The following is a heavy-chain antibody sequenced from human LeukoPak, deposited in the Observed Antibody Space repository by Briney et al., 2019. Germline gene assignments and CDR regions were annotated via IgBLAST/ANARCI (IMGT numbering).Heavy chain of an antibody. CDR1: GGSISSSSYY. V-gene: IGHV4-61*05. D-gene: IGHD3-16*01. Sequence: SETLSLTCTVSGGSISSSSYYWSWIRQPPGKGLEWIGYIYYSGSTNYNPSLKSRVTISVDTSKNQFSLKLSSVTAADTAVYYCARHSRIDYSRGWFDPWGQGTLVTVSS. CDR3: ARHSRIDYSRGWFDP. CDR2: IYYSGST. J-gene: IGHJ5*02.